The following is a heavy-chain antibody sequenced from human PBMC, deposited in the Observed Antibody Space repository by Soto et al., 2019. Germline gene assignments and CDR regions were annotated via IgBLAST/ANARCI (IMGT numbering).Heavy chain of an antibody. J-gene: IGHJ6*02. V-gene: IGHV3-30-3*01. D-gene: IGHD2-15*01. CDR3: TREQVANRDYYYYGLDV. CDR2: VSHDGTNK. CDR1: GFTFSSYA. Sequence: QEQLVESGGGVVQPGRSLRLSCAASGFTFSSYAIHWVRQAPGKGLEWVAIVSHDGTNKHYVDSVKDRFTISRDKSKNTLYLQMDSLRADDTAVYYCTREQVANRDYYYYGLDVWGQGTTVTVSS.